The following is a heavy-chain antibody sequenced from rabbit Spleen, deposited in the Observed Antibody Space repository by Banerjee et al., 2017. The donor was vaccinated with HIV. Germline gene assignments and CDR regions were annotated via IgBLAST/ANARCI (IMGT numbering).Heavy chain of an antibody. Sequence: QEQLVESGGGLVQPGGSLKLSCKASGFDFSSYGVSWVRQAPGKGLEWIGIIGTAEGSTYYASWVNGRFTISSDNAQNTVFLQMTSLTAADTATYFCVRNSGWGISYFTLWGPGTLVTVS. CDR1: GFDFSSYG. CDR3: VRNSGWGISYFTL. D-gene: IGHD4-1*01. J-gene: IGHJ4*01. V-gene: IGHV1S47*01. CDR2: IGTAEGST.